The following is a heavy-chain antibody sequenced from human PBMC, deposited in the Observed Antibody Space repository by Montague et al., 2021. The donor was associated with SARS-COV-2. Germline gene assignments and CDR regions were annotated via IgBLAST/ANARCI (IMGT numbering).Heavy chain of an antibody. CDR3: ARLTVIVDTSGGTLHWFDP. V-gene: IGHV4-30-2*05. CDR1: GGSVSSGDFF. CDR2: IAHSGGS. D-gene: IGHD2-21*02. Sequence: TLSLTCAVSGGSVSSGDFFWTWVRQPPGRGLEWIGSIAHSGGSXYXXXXKXRIALSLDTSAHHFSLSLNSVTAADSATYYCARLTVIVDTSGGTLHWFDPWGQGALVTVSS. J-gene: IGHJ5*02.